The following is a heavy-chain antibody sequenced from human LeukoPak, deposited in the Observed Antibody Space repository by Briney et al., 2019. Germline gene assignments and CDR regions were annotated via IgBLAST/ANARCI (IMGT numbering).Heavy chain of an antibody. CDR1: GYTFTDYW. V-gene: IGHV5-51*01. CDR3: ARHSGSYSSHVAFDY. CDR2: IYPGDSDT. Sequence: GESLKISCKGSGYTFTDYWIGWVRQMPGKGLEWMGIIYPGDSDTRYSPPFQGQVTISADKSISTAYLQWTSLKASDTAMYYCARHSGSYSSHVAFDYWGQGTLVTVSS. D-gene: IGHD1-26*01. J-gene: IGHJ4*02.